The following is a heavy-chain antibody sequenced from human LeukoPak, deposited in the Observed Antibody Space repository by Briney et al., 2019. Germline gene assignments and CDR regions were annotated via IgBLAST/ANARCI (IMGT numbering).Heavy chain of an antibody. Sequence: GSLRLSCAASGFTFSSYWMSWVRQAPGKGLEWVANIKQDGSEKYYVDSVKGRFTISRDNAKNSLYLQMNSLRAEDTAVYYCARDRGSGSYSLGVFDYGGQGTLVTVSS. CDR3: ARDRGSGSYSLGVFDY. CDR1: GFTFSSYW. V-gene: IGHV3-7*01. CDR2: IKQDGSEK. J-gene: IGHJ4*02. D-gene: IGHD3-10*01.